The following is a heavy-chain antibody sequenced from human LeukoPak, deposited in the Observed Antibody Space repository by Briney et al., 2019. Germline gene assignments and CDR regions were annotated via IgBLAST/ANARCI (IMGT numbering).Heavy chain of an antibody. Sequence: GASVKVSCKVSGYTLTELSMHWVRQAPGKGLEWMGGFDPEDGETIYAQKFQGRVTMTEDTSTDTAYMELSSLGSEDTAVYYCATGQWELQGHNWFDPWGQGTLVTVSS. J-gene: IGHJ5*02. CDR1: GYTLTELS. CDR3: ATGQWELQGHNWFDP. CDR2: FDPEDGET. V-gene: IGHV1-24*01. D-gene: IGHD1-26*01.